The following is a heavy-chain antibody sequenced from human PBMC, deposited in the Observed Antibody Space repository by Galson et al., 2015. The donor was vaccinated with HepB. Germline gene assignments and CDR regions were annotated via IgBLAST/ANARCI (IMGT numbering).Heavy chain of an antibody. J-gene: IGHJ4*02. V-gene: IGHV6-1*01. D-gene: IGHD3-3*01. CDR1: GDSVSSNSAA. CDR2: TYYRSKWYN. CDR3: ARSPAITIFGVVIPTEYCFDY. Sequence: CAISGDSVSSNSAAWNWIRQSPSRGLEWLGRTYYRSKWYNDYAVSVKSRITINPDTSKNQFSLQLNSVTPEDTAVYYCARSPAITIFGVVIPTEYCFDYWGQGTLVTVSS.